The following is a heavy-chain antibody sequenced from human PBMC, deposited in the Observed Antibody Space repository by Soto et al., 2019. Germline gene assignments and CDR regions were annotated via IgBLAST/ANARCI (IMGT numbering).Heavy chain of an antibody. CDR3: ARGVATIGP. J-gene: IGHJ5*02. Sequence: QVQLQESGPRPVKPSETLSLTCTVSGDSISSYYWSWIRQPPGKGLEWIGYIYYSGSTNYNPSLKSRVTISVDTPKNQISLKLTSVTAADTAVYYCARGVATIGPWGQGTLVTVSS. CDR2: IYYSGST. V-gene: IGHV4-59*01. D-gene: IGHD5-12*01. CDR1: GDSISSYY.